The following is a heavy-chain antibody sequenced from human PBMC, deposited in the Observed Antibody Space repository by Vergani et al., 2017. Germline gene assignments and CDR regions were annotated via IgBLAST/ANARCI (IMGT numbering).Heavy chain of an antibody. J-gene: IGHJ4*02. D-gene: IGHD2-15*01. Sequence: QVQLVQSGAEVKKPGSSVKVSCKASGGTFSSYAISWVRQAPGQGLEWMGWISAYNGNTNYAQKLQGRVTMTTDTSTSTAYMELRSLRSDDTAVYYCARDLCSGGSCYSGPIDYWGQGTLVTVSS. CDR1: GGTFSSYA. V-gene: IGHV1-18*01. CDR3: ARDLCSGGSCYSGPIDY. CDR2: ISAYNGNT.